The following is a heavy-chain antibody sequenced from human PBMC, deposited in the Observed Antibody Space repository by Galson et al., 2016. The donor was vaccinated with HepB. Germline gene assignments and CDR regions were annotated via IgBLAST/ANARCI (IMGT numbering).Heavy chain of an antibody. CDR2: MNPNSGKS. CDR3: ARGSGWYYLDY. V-gene: IGHV1-8*02. D-gene: IGHD6-19*01. Sequence: SVKVSCKASGGTFNNYATSWVRQAPGQGLEWMGWMNPNSGKSGFTQKFQARVTVTWNTSINTAYMDVSGLRSEDTAVFFCARGSGWYYLDYWGQGTLVTVSS. CDR1: GGTFNNYA. J-gene: IGHJ4*02.